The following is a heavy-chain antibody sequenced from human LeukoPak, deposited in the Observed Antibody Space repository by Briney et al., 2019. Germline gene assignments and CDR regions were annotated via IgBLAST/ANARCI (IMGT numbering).Heavy chain of an antibody. J-gene: IGHJ6*02. V-gene: IGHV3-23*01. D-gene: IGHD1-26*01. Sequence: GGSLRLSCAASGFTFSSYAMSWVRQAPGKGLEWVSAICGSGGNTYYADSVKGRFTISRDNSKNTLYLQMNSLRAEDTAVYYCAKRGDSWSYHYYGYGMDVWGQRTTVTVSS. CDR2: ICGSGGNT. CDR3: AKRGDSWSYHYYGYGMDV. CDR1: GFTFSSYA.